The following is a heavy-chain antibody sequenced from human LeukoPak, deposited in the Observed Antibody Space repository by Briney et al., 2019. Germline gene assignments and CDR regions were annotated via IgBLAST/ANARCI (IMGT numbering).Heavy chain of an antibody. Sequence: SETLSLTCTVSGGSISSSSYYWGWIRQPPGRGLEWIGSIYYSGSTYYNPSLKSRVTISVDTSKNQFTLKLSSVTAADTAVYYCAIVLRYSNNWFDPWGQGTLVTVSS. J-gene: IGHJ5*02. CDR1: GGSISSSSYY. V-gene: IGHV4-39*06. D-gene: IGHD3-9*01. CDR3: AIVLRYSNNWFDP. CDR2: IYYSGST.